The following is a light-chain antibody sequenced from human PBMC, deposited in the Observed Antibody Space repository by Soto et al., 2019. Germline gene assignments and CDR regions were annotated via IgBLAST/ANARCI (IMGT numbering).Light chain of an antibody. V-gene: IGKV1-39*01. CDR1: QIISNY. J-gene: IGKJ1*01. Sequence: IQMTQSPSSLSASVVAKFTITFLASQIISNYLNLYQQKPWKAPKLLIYAASSLQSGVPSRFSGSGSGTDFTLTISGLQHEDFATYYCGQSYSTPWTFGQGTKVDIK. CDR2: AAS. CDR3: GQSYSTPWT.